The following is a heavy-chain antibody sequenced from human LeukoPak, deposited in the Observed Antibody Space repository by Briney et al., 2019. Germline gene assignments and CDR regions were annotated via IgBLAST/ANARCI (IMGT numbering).Heavy chain of an antibody. CDR2: IYYSGST. J-gene: IGHJ4*02. Sequence: PSETLSLTCTVSGGSTSSSSYYWGWIRQPPGKGLEWIGNIYYSGSTYYNPSLKSRVTISVDTSKNQFSLNLRTVTSADTAVYYCTRVHYSGSGLSSYFDYWGQGTLVTVSS. CDR3: TRVHYSGSGLSSYFDY. D-gene: IGHD3-10*01. V-gene: IGHV4-39*07. CDR1: GGSTSSSSYY.